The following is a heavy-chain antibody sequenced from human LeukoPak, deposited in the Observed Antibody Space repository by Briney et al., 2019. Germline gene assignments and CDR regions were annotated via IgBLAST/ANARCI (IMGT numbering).Heavy chain of an antibody. Sequence: RQXXGKXXXGVAVISYDGSNKYYADSVKGRFTISRDNSKNTLYLQMNSLRAEDTAVYYCARLGSSGYLDYWGQGTLVTVSS. J-gene: IGHJ4*02. CDR2: ISYDGSNK. CDR3: ARLGSSGYLDY. D-gene: IGHD3-22*01. V-gene: IGHV3-30-3*01.